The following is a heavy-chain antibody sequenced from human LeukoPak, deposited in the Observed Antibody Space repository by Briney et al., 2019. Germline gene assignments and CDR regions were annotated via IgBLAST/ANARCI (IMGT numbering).Heavy chain of an antibody. Sequence: SGTLSLTCAVSGGSISSSNWWSWVRQPPGKGLEWIGEIYHSGSTNYNPSLKSRVTISVDKSKNQFSLKLSSVTAADTAVYYCARWGTMVRGVGNFDYWGQGTLVTVSS. V-gene: IGHV4-4*02. J-gene: IGHJ4*02. CDR2: IYHSGST. CDR3: ARWGTMVRGVGNFDY. D-gene: IGHD3-10*01. CDR1: GGSISSSNW.